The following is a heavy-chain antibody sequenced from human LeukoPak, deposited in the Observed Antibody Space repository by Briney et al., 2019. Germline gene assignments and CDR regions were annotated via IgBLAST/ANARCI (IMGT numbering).Heavy chain of an antibody. Sequence: GASVKVSCKASGYTFTSYGISWVRQAPGQGLEWMGRISAYNGNTNYAQKLQGRVTMTTDTSTSTAYMELRSLRSDDTAVYYCARDEYCSSTSCYLAEAFDIWGQGTKVTVSS. D-gene: IGHD2-2*01. CDR2: ISAYNGNT. CDR1: GYTFTSYG. CDR3: ARDEYCSSTSCYLAEAFDI. V-gene: IGHV1-18*01. J-gene: IGHJ3*02.